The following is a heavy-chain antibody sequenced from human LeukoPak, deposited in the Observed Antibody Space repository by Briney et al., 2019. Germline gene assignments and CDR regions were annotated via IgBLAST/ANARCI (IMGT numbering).Heavy chain of an antibody. D-gene: IGHD1/OR15-1a*01. CDR1: GDSISAYT. CDR2: IYYSGST. CDR3: ARELDPTSTNNPHSYYHMDI. V-gene: IGHV4-59*01. J-gene: IGHJ6*03. Sequence: WETLSLTCTVSGDSISAYTWSWLRQPPGKGLEWIGTIYYSGSTNYNPSLERRVTISMDTSKTWFSLNLSGVTAADTAMYYCARELDPTSTNNPHSYYHMDIWGKGTTVTVSS.